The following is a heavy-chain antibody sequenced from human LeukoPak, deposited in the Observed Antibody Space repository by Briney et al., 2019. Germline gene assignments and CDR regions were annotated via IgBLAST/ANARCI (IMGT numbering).Heavy chain of an antibody. V-gene: IGHV4-31*03. Sequence: TLSLTCTVSGGSISSGGYYWSWIRQHPGEGLEWIGYIYYSGSTYYNPSLKSRVTISVDTSKNQFSLKLSSVTAADTAVYYCARVAAEYYFDYWGQGTLVTVSS. CDR3: ARVAAEYYFDY. J-gene: IGHJ4*02. D-gene: IGHD6-13*01. CDR2: IYYSGST. CDR1: GGSISSGGYY.